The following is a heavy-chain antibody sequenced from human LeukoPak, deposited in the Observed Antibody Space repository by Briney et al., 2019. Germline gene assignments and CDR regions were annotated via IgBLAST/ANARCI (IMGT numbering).Heavy chain of an antibody. CDR2: ISYDGSNK. CDR1: GFTFSNYD. CDR3: AKAPYSGYDFDFLDS. Sequence: GGSLRLSCAASGFTFSNYDMHWVRQAPGKGLEWVALISYDGSNKYYADPVKGRFTISRDNSKNTLYLQMNSLRAEDTAVYFCAKAPYSGYDFDFLDSWGQGTLATVSS. D-gene: IGHD5-12*01. V-gene: IGHV3-30*18. J-gene: IGHJ4*02.